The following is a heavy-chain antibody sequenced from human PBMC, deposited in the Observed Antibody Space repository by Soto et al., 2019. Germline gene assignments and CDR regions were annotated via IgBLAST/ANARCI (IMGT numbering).Heavy chain of an antibody. V-gene: IGHV1-18*01. Sequence: AAVKVSCKASGDTFASFGFSWVRQAPGQGLEWLGWISAYNGNTHYAQKVRDRVTLTTDTSTNTAYMELRSLTSDDTAVYYCARDQESITDRILQYWGQGTRVTVSS. CDR3: ARDQESITDRILQY. CDR2: ISAYNGNT. J-gene: IGHJ4*02. D-gene: IGHD3-10*01. CDR1: GDTFASFG.